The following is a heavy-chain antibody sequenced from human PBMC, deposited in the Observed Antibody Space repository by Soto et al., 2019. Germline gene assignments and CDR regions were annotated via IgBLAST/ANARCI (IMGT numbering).Heavy chain of an antibody. D-gene: IGHD3-16*02. CDR1: GYTFTSYG. V-gene: IGHV1-18*01. Sequence: ASVKVSCKASGYTFTSYGISWVRQAPGQGLEWMGWISAYNGNTNYAQKLQGRVTMTTDTSTSTAYMELRSLRSDDTAVYYCARGPDYIWGSYRYPLDYWGQGTLVTVSS. CDR2: ISAYNGNT. J-gene: IGHJ4*02. CDR3: ARGPDYIWGSYRYPLDY.